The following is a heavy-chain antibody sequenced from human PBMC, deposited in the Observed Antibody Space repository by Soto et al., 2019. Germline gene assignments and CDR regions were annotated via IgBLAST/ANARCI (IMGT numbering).Heavy chain of an antibody. Sequence: ASVKVSCKASGGTFSSYAISWVRQAPGQGLEWMGGIIPIFGTANYAQKFQGRVTITADESTSTAYMELSSLRSEDTAVYYCARRGYCSGGSCYSEGMDVWGQGTTVTVSS. J-gene: IGHJ6*02. D-gene: IGHD2-15*01. CDR3: ARRGYCSGGSCYSEGMDV. CDR2: IIPIFGTA. CDR1: GGTFSSYA. V-gene: IGHV1-69*13.